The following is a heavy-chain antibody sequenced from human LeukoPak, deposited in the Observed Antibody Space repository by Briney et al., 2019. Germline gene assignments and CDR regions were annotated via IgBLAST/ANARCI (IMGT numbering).Heavy chain of an antibody. V-gene: IGHV3-13*01. J-gene: IGHJ3*02. Sequence: PGGSLRLSCAASGFTFSSYWMHWVRQATGKGLEWVSGIGSTGDTYYLGSVKGRFTISRERAKSSLYLQMNSLRAGDTAVYYCARERGITKAFDIWGQGTLVTVSS. CDR2: IGSTGDT. CDR1: GFTFSSYW. CDR3: ARERGITKAFDI. D-gene: IGHD1-20*01.